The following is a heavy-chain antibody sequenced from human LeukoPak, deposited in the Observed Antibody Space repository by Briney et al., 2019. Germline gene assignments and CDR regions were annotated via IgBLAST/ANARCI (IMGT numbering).Heavy chain of an antibody. V-gene: IGHV4-28*01. J-gene: IGHJ4*02. Sequence: PSDTLSLTCVVSGYSISSSNWWSWIRQPPGRGLEWIGYMYHTGITSYNPSLKSRVTISLDTSRNQFSLKLSSVTAVDTAIYYCARKIDSSGYYQWGQGTLVTVSS. D-gene: IGHD3-22*01. CDR1: GYSISSSNW. CDR2: MYHTGIT. CDR3: ARKIDSSGYYQ.